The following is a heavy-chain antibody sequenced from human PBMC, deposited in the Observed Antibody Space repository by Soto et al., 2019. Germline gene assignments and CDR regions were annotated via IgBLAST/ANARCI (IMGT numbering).Heavy chain of an antibody. V-gene: IGHV1-69*13. CDR3: ARDRSPYYYDSSGHLFDY. Sequence: ASVKVSCKASGGTFSSYAISWVRQAPGQGLEWMGGIIPIFGTANYAQKFQGRVTITADESTSTAYMELSSLRSEDTAVYYCARDRSPYYYDSSGHLFDYWGQGTLVTVSS. CDR1: GGTFSSYA. D-gene: IGHD3-22*01. CDR2: IIPIFGTA. J-gene: IGHJ4*02.